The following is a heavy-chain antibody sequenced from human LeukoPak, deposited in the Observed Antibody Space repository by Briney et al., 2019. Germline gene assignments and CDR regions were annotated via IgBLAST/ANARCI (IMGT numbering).Heavy chain of an antibody. D-gene: IGHD3-10*01. Sequence: TSETLSLTCAVYGGSFSGYYWSWIRQPPGKGLEWNGEINHSVSTNYNPSLKSRVTISVDTSKNQFSLKLSSVTAADTAVYYCARGGPHYYGSGSYSSWGQGTLVTVSS. V-gene: IGHV4-34*01. J-gene: IGHJ4*02. CDR2: INHSVST. CDR3: ARGGPHYYGSGSYSS. CDR1: GGSFSGYY.